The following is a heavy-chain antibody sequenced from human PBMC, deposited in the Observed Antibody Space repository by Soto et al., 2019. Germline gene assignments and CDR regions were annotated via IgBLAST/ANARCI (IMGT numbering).Heavy chain of an antibody. J-gene: IGHJ5*02. D-gene: IGHD1-7*01. Sequence: EVQLVESGGGLVKPGGSLRLSCAASGFTFSSYSMNWVRQAPGKGLEWVSSISSSSSYIYYADSVKGRFTISRDNAKNSLYLQMNSLRAEDTAVYYCAPTVSLGTKYNWFDPWGQGTLVTVSS. CDR1: GFTFSSYS. CDR2: ISSSSSYI. CDR3: APTVSLGTKYNWFDP. V-gene: IGHV3-21*01.